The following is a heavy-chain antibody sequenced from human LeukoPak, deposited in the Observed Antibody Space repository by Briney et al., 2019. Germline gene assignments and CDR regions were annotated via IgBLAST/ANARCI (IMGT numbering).Heavy chain of an antibody. J-gene: IGHJ4*02. CDR3: ARTGPGGYYDSRYYFDY. CDR2: IYYSGST. CDR1: GGSMSPYH. V-gene: IGHV4-59*01. D-gene: IGHD3-22*01. Sequence: SETLSLTCTVSGGSMSPYHRGWIRQPPGKGLEWTGYIYYSGSTNYNPSLKSRVTISVDTSKNQFSLKLSSVTAADTAVYYCARTGPGGYYDSRYYFDYWGQGTLVTVSS.